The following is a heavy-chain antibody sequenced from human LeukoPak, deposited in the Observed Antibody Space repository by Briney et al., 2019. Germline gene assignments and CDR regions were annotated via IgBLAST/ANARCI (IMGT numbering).Heavy chain of an antibody. CDR2: IKKDGSDK. CDR3: ARSHYGSGSYNNDY. Sequence: GGSLRLSCAASGFTFSSSWMTWVRQAPGKGLEWVANIKKDGSDKNYVDSVKGRFTISRDNAKNSLYLQMNSLRAEDTAVYYCARSHYGSGSYNNDYWGQGTLVTVSS. CDR1: GFTFSSSW. J-gene: IGHJ4*02. V-gene: IGHV3-7*01. D-gene: IGHD3-10*01.